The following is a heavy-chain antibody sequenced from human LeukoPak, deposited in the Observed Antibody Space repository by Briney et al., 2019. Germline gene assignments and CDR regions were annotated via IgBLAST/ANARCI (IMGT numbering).Heavy chain of an antibody. D-gene: IGHD3-3*02. V-gene: IGHV3-23*01. CDR2: ISGSGATT. CDR1: RFTFSSYP. CDR3: AKQGAFLGWLLMSYFDY. Sequence: GGSLRLSCAASRFTFSSYPMSWVRQPPGKGLEWVASISGSGATTYYADSVKGRFTISRDNSKNTVYLQMNSLRAGDTAIYYCAKQGAFLGWLLMSYFDYWGQGTLVTASS. J-gene: IGHJ4*02.